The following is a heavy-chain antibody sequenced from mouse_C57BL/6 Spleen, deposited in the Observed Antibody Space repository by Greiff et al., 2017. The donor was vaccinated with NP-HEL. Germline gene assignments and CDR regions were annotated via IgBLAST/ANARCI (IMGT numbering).Heavy chain of an antibody. CDR1: GFTFSDYG. CDR3: ARVTTVDHAWFAY. Sequence: EVMLVESGGGLVKPGGSLKLSCAASGFTFSDYGMHWVRQAPEKGLEWVAYISSGSSTIYYADTVKGRFTISRDNAKNTLFLQMTSLRSEDTAMYYCARVTTVDHAWFAYGGQGTLVTVSA. CDR2: ISSGSSTI. D-gene: IGHD1-1*01. J-gene: IGHJ3*01. V-gene: IGHV5-17*01.